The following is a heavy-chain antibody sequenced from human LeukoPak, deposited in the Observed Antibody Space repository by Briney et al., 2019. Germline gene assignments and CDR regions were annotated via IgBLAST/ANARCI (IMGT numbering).Heavy chain of an antibody. CDR1: GFTFSSYW. V-gene: IGHV3-7*01. CDR3: ARDPYDFWSGYSNYYYYGMDV. D-gene: IGHD3-3*01. CDR2: IKQDGSEK. Sequence: GGSLRLSCAASGFTFSSYWMSWVRQAPGKGLEWVANIKQDGSEKYYVDSVKGRFTISRDNAKNSLYLQMNSLRAEDTAVYYCARDPYDFWSGYSNYYYYGMDVWGQGTTVTVSS. J-gene: IGHJ6*02.